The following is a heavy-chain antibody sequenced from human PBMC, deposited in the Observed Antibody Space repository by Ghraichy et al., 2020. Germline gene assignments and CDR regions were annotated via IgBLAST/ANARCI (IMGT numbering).Heavy chain of an antibody. Sequence: SETLSLTCAVSGASINSRSFYWGWIRQPPGKGLEWITSIYYSGHSYDNPSLKSRLTFSLDTSKNHFSLQLHSVTAADTAVYFCASARIVEVFGARNHNWFDPWGQGTLVSVDS. CDR2: IYYSGHS. J-gene: IGHJ5*02. D-gene: IGHD2-15*01. CDR1: GASINSRSFY. V-gene: IGHV4-39*02. CDR3: ASARIVEVFGARNHNWFDP.